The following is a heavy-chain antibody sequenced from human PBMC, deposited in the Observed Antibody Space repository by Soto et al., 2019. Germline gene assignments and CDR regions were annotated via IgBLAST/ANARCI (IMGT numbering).Heavy chain of an antibody. V-gene: IGHV4-59*01. CDR3: ARADQGYRGYVRNYYYYMDV. CDR1: GGSISSYY. CDR2: IYYSGST. D-gene: IGHD5-12*01. J-gene: IGHJ6*03. Sequence: NPSETLSLTCTVSGGSISSYYWSWIRQPPGKGLEWIGYIYYSGSTNYNPSLKSRVTISVDTSKNQFSLKMSSVTAADTAVYYCARADQGYRGYVRNYYYYMDVWGKGTTVTVSS.